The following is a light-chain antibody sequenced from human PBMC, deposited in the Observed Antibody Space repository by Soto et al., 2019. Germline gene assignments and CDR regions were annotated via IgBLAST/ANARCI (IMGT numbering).Light chain of an antibody. CDR2: GAS. CDR3: QQYNNWPPSIT. J-gene: IGKJ5*01. CDR1: QSVSSN. Sequence: EIVMTQSPATLSVSPGERATLSCRASQSVSSNLAWYQQKPGQAPRLLIYGASTRATGIPARFSGSGSGTEFTLTISSLHAEEYAVYYCQQYNNWPPSITFGQGTRLEIK. V-gene: IGKV3-15*01.